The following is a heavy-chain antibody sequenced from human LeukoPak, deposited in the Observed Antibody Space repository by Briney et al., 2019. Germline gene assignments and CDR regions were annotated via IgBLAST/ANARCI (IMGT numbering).Heavy chain of an antibody. CDR2: ISSNGGST. CDR1: GFTFSSYA. Sequence: PGRSLRLSCAASGFTFSSYAMHWVRQAPGKGLEYVSAISSNGGSTYYANSVKGRFTISRDNSKNTLYLQMGSLRAEDMAVYYCARDADYYGSGSYISWFDPWGQGTLVTVSS. V-gene: IGHV3-64*01. CDR3: ARDADYYGSGSYISWFDP. D-gene: IGHD3-10*01. J-gene: IGHJ5*02.